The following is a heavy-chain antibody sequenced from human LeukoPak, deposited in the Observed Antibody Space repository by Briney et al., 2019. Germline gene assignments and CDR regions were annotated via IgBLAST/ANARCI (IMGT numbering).Heavy chain of an antibody. CDR2: INPSGGST. CDR1: GYTFTSYY. Sequence: ASVKVSCKAPGYTFTSYYMHWVRQAPGQGLEWMGIINPSGGSTSYAQKFQGRVTMTRDTSTSTVYMELSSLRSEDTAVYYCARAPVRRYDILTGYFRAFDIWGQGTMVTVSS. D-gene: IGHD3-9*01. CDR3: ARAPVRRYDILTGYFRAFDI. J-gene: IGHJ3*02. V-gene: IGHV1-46*03.